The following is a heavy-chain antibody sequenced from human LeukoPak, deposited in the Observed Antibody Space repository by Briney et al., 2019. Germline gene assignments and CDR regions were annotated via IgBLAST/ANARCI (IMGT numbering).Heavy chain of an antibody. CDR1: GFTFSSYW. CDR2: INSDGSST. V-gene: IGHV3-74*01. CDR3: ARAIGYCSGGSCYRSLYYYGMDV. Sequence: PGRSLRLSCAASGFTFSSYWMHWVRQAPGKGLVWVSRINSDGSSTSYADSVKGRFTISRDNAKNTLYLQMNSLRAEDTAVYYCARAIGYCSGGSCYRSLYYYGMDVWGQGTTVTVSS. J-gene: IGHJ6*02. D-gene: IGHD2-15*01.